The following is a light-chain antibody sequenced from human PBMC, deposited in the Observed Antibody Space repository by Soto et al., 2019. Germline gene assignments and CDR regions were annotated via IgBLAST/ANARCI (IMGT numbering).Light chain of an antibody. J-gene: IGKJ1*01. Sequence: DFQMTQSPSSLSASVGDRVTITCRASQSISNYLNWYQQKPGKAPKVLIYVASRLQSGVPSRFSGSGSGTDFTLTISSLQPEDFATYYCQQSYSTPWTFGQGTKVEMK. CDR3: QQSYSTPWT. CDR1: QSISNY. V-gene: IGKV1-39*01. CDR2: VAS.